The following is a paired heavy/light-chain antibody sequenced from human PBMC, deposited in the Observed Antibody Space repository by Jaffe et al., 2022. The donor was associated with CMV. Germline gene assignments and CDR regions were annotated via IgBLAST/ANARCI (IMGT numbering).Light chain of an antibody. Sequence: SYELTQPPSVSVSPGQTARITCSGDALPKQYAYWYQQKPGQAPVLVIYKDSERPSGIPERFSGSSSGTTVTLTISGVQAEDEADYYCQSADSSGTFWVFGGGTKLTVL. CDR2: KDS. CDR1: ALPKQY. V-gene: IGLV3-25*03. J-gene: IGLJ3*02. CDR3: QSADSSGTFWV.
Heavy chain of an antibody. Sequence: EVQLVESGGGLVQPGGSLRLSCAASGFTFSSYSMNWVRQAPGKGLEWVSYISSSSSTIYYADSVKGRFTISRDNAKNSLYLQMNSLRDEDTAVYYCAQTGSGSYGYYYYYGMDVWGQGTTVTVSS. D-gene: IGHD3-10*01. CDR3: AQTGSGSYGYYYYYGMDV. J-gene: IGHJ6*02. CDR2: ISSSSSTI. CDR1: GFTFSSYS. V-gene: IGHV3-48*02.